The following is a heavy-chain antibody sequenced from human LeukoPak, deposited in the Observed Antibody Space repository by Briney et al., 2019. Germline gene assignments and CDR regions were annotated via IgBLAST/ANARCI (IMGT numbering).Heavy chain of an antibody. V-gene: IGHV4-39*02. CDR1: GGSISSSSYY. J-gene: IGHJ3*02. D-gene: IGHD4-17*01. Sequence: SETLSLTCTVSGGSISSSSYYWGWIRQPPGKGLEWIGNIYYSGSTYFNPSLKSRVTISVDTSKNHFSLKLSSVTAADTAVYYCARELLATVNGRAFDIWGQGTMVTVSS. CDR3: ARELLATVNGRAFDI. CDR2: IYYSGST.